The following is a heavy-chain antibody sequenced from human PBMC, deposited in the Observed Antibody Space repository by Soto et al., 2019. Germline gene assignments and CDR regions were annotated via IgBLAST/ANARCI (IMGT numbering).Heavy chain of an antibody. D-gene: IGHD3-22*01. V-gene: IGHV1-69*13. J-gene: IGHJ3*02. CDR2: IIPIFGTA. Sequence: ASVKVSCKASGGTFSSYAISWVRQAPGQGLEWMGGIIPIFGTANYAQKFQGRVTITADESTSTAYMELSSLRSEDTAVYYCASSFSLTYYYDSSGSQNAFDIWGQGTMVTVSS. CDR1: GGTFSSYA. CDR3: ASSFSLTYYYDSSGSQNAFDI.